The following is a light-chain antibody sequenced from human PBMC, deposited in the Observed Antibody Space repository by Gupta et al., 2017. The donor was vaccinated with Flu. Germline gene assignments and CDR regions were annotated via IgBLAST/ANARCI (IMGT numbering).Light chain of an antibody. Sequence: TVTLTCATNTGPVTSGYYPNWFQLKPGQGPTSLIYTTNKRHAGTPARFSGSLLGGKAALTVSKVQPEDEAEYFCLRNLGAAQGLFGGGTKLTV. V-gene: IGLV7-43*01. CDR2: TTN. CDR3: LRNLGAAQGL. CDR1: TGPVTSGYY. J-gene: IGLJ2*01.